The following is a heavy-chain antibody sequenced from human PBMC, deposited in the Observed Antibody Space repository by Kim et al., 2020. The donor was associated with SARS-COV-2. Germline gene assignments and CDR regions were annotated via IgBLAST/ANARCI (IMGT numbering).Heavy chain of an antibody. CDR2: IIPMFGTT. V-gene: IGHV1-69*13. J-gene: IGHJ5*02. Sequence: SVKVSCKASGGTFNNYVITWVRQAPGQGLEWMGGIIPMFGTTNYAQKFQGRVTITADESTSTAYIELSSLRSEDTAVYYCARTTRMEYSSWWFDPWGQGTLVTVSS. D-gene: IGHD3-22*01. CDR3: ARTTRMEYSSWWFDP. CDR1: GGTFNNYV.